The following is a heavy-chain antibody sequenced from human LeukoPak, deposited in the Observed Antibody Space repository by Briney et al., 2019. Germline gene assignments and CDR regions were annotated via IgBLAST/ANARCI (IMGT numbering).Heavy chain of an antibody. J-gene: IGHJ4*02. Sequence: SETLSLTCTVSGGSISSYYWSWIWQPAGKGLEWIGRFYSTGSADYNPSLRSRVTISVDTSKNQFSLKLSSVTAADTAVYYCARVGDYGDYWGQGTLVTVSS. CDR2: FYSTGSA. CDR3: ARVGDYGDY. CDR1: GGSISSYY. V-gene: IGHV4-4*07.